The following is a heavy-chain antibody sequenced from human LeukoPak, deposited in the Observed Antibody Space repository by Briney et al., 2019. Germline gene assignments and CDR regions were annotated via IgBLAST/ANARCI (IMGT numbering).Heavy chain of an antibody. D-gene: IGHD3-3*01. CDR3: GRNGGTSGPDLDC. J-gene: IGHJ4*02. CDR2: INPKSSRT. V-gene: IGHV1-2*02. CDR1: GYTFTGFH. Sequence: ASVKVSCKASGYTFTGFHMHWVRQAPGQGLEWMGWINPKSSRTNYAQKFQGRVAMTRDTSISTAYMELTSLRSDDTAIYYCGRNGGTSGPDLDCWGQGTLVTVSS.